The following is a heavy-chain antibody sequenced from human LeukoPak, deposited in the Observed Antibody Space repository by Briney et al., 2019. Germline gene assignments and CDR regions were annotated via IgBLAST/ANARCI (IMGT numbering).Heavy chain of an antibody. Sequence: PGGSLRLSCAASGFTFRSYAMHWVRQAPGKGLEWVAVISYDGSNKYYADSVKGRFTISRDNSKNTLYLQMNSLRAEDTAVYYCAKEPTEEGMAVAGTVFDYWGQGTMVTVSS. CDR2: ISYDGSNK. D-gene: IGHD6-19*01. V-gene: IGHV3-30*18. CDR3: AKEPTEEGMAVAGTVFDY. CDR1: GFTFRSYA. J-gene: IGHJ4*03.